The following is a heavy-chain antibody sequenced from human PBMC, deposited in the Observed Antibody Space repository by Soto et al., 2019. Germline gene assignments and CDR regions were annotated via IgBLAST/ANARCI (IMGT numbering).Heavy chain of an antibody. CDR2: INPSGGST. V-gene: IGHV1-46*01. J-gene: IGHJ6*02. Sequence: ASVKGSCKASGYTFTSYYMHRVRQAPGQGLEWMGIINPSGGSTSYAQKFQGRVTMTRDTSTSTVYMELSSLRSEDTAVYYCARDLRRWEIPYVDGMDVWGQGTTVTVSS. CDR3: ARDLRRWEIPYVDGMDV. D-gene: IGHD1-26*01. CDR1: GYTFTSYY.